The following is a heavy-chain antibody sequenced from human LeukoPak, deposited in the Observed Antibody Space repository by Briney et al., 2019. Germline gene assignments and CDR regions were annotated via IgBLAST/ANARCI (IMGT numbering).Heavy chain of an antibody. D-gene: IGHD2-2*01. V-gene: IGHV1-2*02. J-gene: IGHJ6*02. CDR1: GYTFTGYY. CDR3: AREGYCSSTSCYAEDGMDV. CDR2: INPNSGGT. Sequence: ASVKVSCKASGYTFTGYYMHWARQAPGQGLEWMGWINPNSGGTNYAQKFQGRVTMTRDTSISTAYMELSRLRSDDTAVYYCAREGYCSSTSCYAEDGMDVWGQGTTVTVSS.